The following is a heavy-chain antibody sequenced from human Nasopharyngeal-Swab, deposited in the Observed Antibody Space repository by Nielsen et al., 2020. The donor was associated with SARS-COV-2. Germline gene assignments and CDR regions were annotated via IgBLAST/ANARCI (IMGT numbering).Heavy chain of an antibody. CDR2: ILVNRYT. J-gene: IGHJ4*02. V-gene: IGHV4-39*02. CDR3: ARLDPFGSEDK. Sequence: GSLRLSCTVSGGSITSSRHRWGWIRQPPGQGLEWIGQILVNRYTEYHPSVRGRITVYADTSENSFSLRLNSVTAADTAVYYCARLDPFGSEDKWGQGTLVTVSS. D-gene: IGHD3-3*01. CDR1: GGSITSSRHR.